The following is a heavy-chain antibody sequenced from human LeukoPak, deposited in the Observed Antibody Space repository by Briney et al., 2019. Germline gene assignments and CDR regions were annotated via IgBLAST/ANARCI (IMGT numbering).Heavy chain of an antibody. CDR3: ARGGGYYDSSGYLI. J-gene: IGHJ3*02. V-gene: IGHV1-8*02. Sequence: GSSVKVSCKASGGTFSSYTISWVRQAPGQGVEWMGWMNPNNGNTGYAQKFQGRVTMTRNTSISTAYMELSSLRSEDTAVYYCARGGGYYDSSGYLIWGQGTMVTVSS. D-gene: IGHD3-22*01. CDR1: GGTFSSYT. CDR2: MNPNNGNT.